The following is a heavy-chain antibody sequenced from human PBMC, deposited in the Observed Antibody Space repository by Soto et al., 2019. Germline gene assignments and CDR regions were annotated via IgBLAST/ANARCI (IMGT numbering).Heavy chain of an antibody. CDR2: IWYDGSNK. V-gene: IGHV3-33*01. CDR1: GFTFSSYG. Sequence: QVQLVESGGGVVQPGRSLRLSCAASGFTFSSYGMHWVRQAPGKGLEWVAVIWYDGSNKYYADSVKGRFTISRDNSKNTLYVQMNSLRAEDTAVYYCARFSSLATITLGYWGQGTLVTVSS. J-gene: IGHJ4*02. D-gene: IGHD5-12*01. CDR3: ARFSSLATITLGY.